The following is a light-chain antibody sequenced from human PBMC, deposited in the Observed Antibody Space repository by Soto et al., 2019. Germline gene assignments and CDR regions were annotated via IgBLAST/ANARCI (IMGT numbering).Light chain of an antibody. Sequence: EIVLTQSPGSLSLSQGGGAPLSSGASRAIRRPKIAWYQQKRGQAPRLLIFGASSRATGIPDRFSGSGSGTDFSLTISRLEPEDSAVYFCQQYVRSPYTFGPGTKVDIK. V-gene: IGKV3-20*01. J-gene: IGKJ3*01. CDR3: QQYVRSPYT. CDR1: RAIRRPK. CDR2: GAS.